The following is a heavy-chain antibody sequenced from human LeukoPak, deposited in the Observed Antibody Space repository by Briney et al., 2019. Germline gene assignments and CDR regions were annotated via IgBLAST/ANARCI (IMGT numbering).Heavy chain of an antibody. J-gene: IGHJ5*02. Sequence: TGGSLRLSCSASGITLNTYSMNWVRQAPGKGLEWVSFISSSSNTIYYADSVKGRFTTSRDNAKDALYLQMNNLRAEDTGVYYCARDVFGTTTNILSWGQGILVTVST. D-gene: IGHD3-10*02. V-gene: IGHV3-48*04. CDR1: GITLNTYS. CDR3: ARDVFGTTTNILS. CDR2: ISSSSNTI.